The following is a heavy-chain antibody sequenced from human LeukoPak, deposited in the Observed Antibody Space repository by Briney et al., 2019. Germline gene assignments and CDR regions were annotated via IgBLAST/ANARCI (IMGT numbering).Heavy chain of an antibody. D-gene: IGHD2-2*01. Sequence: PSETLSLTCAVSAGSISSSDWWSWVRQPPGKGLEWIGYIYQTESPKYSASRQSRVTISLARSKNQFSLKLTSVTAADTAVYYCARDPHCSSSRCPFDYWGQGALVTVSS. J-gene: IGHJ4*02. CDR1: AGSISSSDW. CDR2: IYQTESP. CDR3: ARDPHCSSSRCPFDY. V-gene: IGHV4-4*02.